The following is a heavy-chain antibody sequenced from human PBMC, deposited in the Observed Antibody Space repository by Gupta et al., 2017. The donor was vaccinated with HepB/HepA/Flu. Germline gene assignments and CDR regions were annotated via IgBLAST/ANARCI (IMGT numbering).Heavy chain of an antibody. J-gene: IGHJ6*02. CDR2: ISWNSGSI. Sequence: EVQLVESGGGLVQPGRSLRLSCAASGLTFDDYAMHWVRQAPGKGLEWVSGISWNSGSIGYADSVKGRFTISRDNAKNSLYLQMNSLRAEDTALYYCAKDHSPYYYYCMDVWGQGTTVTVSS. V-gene: IGHV3-9*01. CDR1: GLTFDDYA. CDR3: AKDHSPYYYYCMDV.